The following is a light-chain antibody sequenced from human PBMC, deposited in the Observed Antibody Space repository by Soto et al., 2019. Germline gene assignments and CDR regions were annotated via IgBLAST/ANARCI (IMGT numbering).Light chain of an antibody. CDR3: ISYTVSRSYA. J-gene: IGLJ1*01. CDR1: SSDIGAYNH. Sequence: QSVLAQPASVSGSPGQSITISSSRSSSDIGAYNHVAWFQQFPGKTPKLVIYSVSDRPSGVSYRFSGSKSGNTASLPISGLQADDEADYYCISYTVSRSYAFGAGTKVTVL. CDR2: SVS. V-gene: IGLV2-14*01.